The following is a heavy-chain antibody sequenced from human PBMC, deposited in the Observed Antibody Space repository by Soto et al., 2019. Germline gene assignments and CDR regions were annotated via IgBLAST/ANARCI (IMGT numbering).Heavy chain of an antibody. Sequence: EVQLVESGGGLVKPGGSLRLSCAASGFTFSNAWMSWVRQAPGKGLEWVGRIKSKTDGGTTDYAAPVKGRFTISRDDSKNTLYLQMNSLKTEDTAVYYCTALGQWGGGRVGMDVWGQGTTVTVSS. V-gene: IGHV3-15*01. CDR2: IKSKTDGGTT. CDR3: TALGQWGGGRVGMDV. D-gene: IGHD3-16*01. CDR1: GFTFSNAW. J-gene: IGHJ6*02.